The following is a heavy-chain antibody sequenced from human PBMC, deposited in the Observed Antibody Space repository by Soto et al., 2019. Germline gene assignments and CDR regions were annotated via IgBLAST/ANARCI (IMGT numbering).Heavy chain of an antibody. Sequence: GGSLRLSCAASGFTFSSYSMNWVRQAPGKGLEWVSYISSSISTIYYADSVKGRFTISRDNAKNSLYLQMNSLSDEDTAVYYCARDLAHYYDSSVNAFDIWGQGTMVTVSS. CDR2: ISSSISTI. V-gene: IGHV3-48*02. CDR3: ARDLAHYYDSSVNAFDI. CDR1: GFTFSSYS. J-gene: IGHJ3*02. D-gene: IGHD3-22*01.